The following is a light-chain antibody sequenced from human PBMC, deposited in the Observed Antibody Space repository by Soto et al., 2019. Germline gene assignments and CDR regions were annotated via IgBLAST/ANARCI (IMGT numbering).Light chain of an antibody. Sequence: EIVLTQSPGTLSFSPGERATLSCGTSQSISSKFLAWYQQKPGQAPRLLIYGTSIRATGIPDRFSGSGSGTDFTLTMSRLVPEDFAVYFCHQYGGSPITFGQGTRLEIK. CDR2: GTS. CDR1: QSISSKF. V-gene: IGKV3-20*01. J-gene: IGKJ5*01. CDR3: HQYGGSPIT.